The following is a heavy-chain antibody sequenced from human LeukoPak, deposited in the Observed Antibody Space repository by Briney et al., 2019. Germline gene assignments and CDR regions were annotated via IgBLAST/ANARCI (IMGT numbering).Heavy chain of an antibody. J-gene: IGHJ4*02. V-gene: IGHV1-69*05. Sequence: SVKVSCKASGGTFSSYAISWVRQAPGQGLEWMGGIIPIFGTANYAQKFQGRVTITTDESTSTAYMELSSLRSEDTAVYYCATTGYSSGWYSKFDYWGQGTLVTVSS. CDR1: GGTFSSYA. CDR3: ATTGYSSGWYSKFDY. D-gene: IGHD6-19*01. CDR2: IIPIFGTA.